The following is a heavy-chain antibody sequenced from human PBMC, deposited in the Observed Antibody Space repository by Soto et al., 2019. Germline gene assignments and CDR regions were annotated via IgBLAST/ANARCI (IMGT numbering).Heavy chain of an antibody. CDR1: GFTFSSYA. V-gene: IGHV3-23*01. CDR3: KPRYFDWLSAGHFDY. J-gene: IGHJ4*02. Sequence: GESLKISCAASGFTFSSYAMSWVRQAPGKGLEWVSAISGSGGSTYYADSVKGRFTISRDNSKNTLYLQMNSLRAEDTAVYYCKPRYFDWLSAGHFDYWGQGTLVTVSS. D-gene: IGHD3-9*01. CDR2: ISGSGGST.